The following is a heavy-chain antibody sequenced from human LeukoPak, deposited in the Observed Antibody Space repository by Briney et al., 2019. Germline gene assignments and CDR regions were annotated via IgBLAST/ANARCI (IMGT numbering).Heavy chain of an antibody. V-gene: IGHV4-59*01. CDR3: ARETFGVFSFDY. Sequence: PSETLSLTCTVSGGSISSYYWSWIRQPPGKGLEWIGYIHFSGSTNYNPPLKSRVTVSDDKSKNQFSLKLSSVTAADTAVYYCARETFGVFSFDYWGQGTLVTVSS. J-gene: IGHJ4*02. D-gene: IGHD3-10*01. CDR2: IHFSGST. CDR1: GGSISSYY.